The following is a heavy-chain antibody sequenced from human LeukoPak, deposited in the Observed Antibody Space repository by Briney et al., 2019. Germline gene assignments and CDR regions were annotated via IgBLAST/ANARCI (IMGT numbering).Heavy chain of an antibody. CDR2: INPNSGGT. J-gene: IGHJ4*02. V-gene: IGHV1-2*02. CDR1: GYTFTGYY. D-gene: IGHD6-19*01. Sequence: ASVKVSCKASGYTFTGYYMHWVRQAPGQGLEWMGWINPNSGGTNYAQKFRGRVTMTRDTSISTAYMELSRLRSDDTAVYYCARDPSDSSGWTLFDYWGQGTLVTVSS. CDR3: ARDPSDSSGWTLFDY.